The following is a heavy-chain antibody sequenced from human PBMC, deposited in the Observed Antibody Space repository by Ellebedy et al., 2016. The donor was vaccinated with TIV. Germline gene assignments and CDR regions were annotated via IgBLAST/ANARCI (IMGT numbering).Heavy chain of an antibody. CDR1: GFTFSSYW. V-gene: IGHV3-74*01. CDR3: ERSRQEGATPPGDY. Sequence: PGGSLRLSCAASGFTFSSYWMHWVRQAPGKGLVWVSRINSDGSSIYADSVKGRFTISRDNAKNTLYLQMDSLRAEDTAVYYCERSRQEGATPPGDYWGQGALVTVSS. D-gene: IGHD1-26*01. CDR2: INSDGSS. J-gene: IGHJ4*02.